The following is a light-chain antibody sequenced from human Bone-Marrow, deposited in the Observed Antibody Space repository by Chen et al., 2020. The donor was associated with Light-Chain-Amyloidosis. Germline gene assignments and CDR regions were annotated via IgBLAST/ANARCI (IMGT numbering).Light chain of an antibody. J-gene: IGLJ2*01. Sequence: SYDLTQPPSVPVSPGQKATITCSGDDLPTKYAYWYQQKPGQAPVLVIHRDTERPSGISERFSGSSSGTTATLTISGVQAEDEADYHCQSADSSGTYEVIFGGGTKLTVL. V-gene: IGLV3-25*03. CDR3: QSADSSGTYEVI. CDR2: RDT. CDR1: DLPTKY.